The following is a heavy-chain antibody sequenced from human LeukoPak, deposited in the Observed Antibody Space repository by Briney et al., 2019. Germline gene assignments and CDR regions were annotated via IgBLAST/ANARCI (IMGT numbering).Heavy chain of an antibody. Sequence: GGSLRLSCAASGFTFSSYSMNWVRQAPGKGLEWVSSISSSSSYIYYADSVKGRFTISRDNAKNSLYLQMNSLRAEDTAVYYCARAPYYYDSSGSGGMDVWGQGTKVTVSS. CDR1: GFTFSSYS. CDR2: ISSSSSYI. CDR3: ARAPYYYDSSGSGGMDV. J-gene: IGHJ6*02. D-gene: IGHD3-22*01. V-gene: IGHV3-21*01.